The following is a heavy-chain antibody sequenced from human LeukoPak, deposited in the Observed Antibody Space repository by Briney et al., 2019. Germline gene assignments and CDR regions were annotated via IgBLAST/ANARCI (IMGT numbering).Heavy chain of an antibody. CDR3: ARGYGDYGRGAFDI. CDR2: MYYSGST. CDR1: GGSISSSTSC. D-gene: IGHD4-17*01. J-gene: IGHJ3*02. Sequence: SETLSLTCTVSGGSISSSTSCWSWVRQPPGKGLEWIGCMYYSGSTYYGSSLKGRVTISLDTPKNQFSLRLNSVTAADTAVYYCARGYGDYGRGAFDIWGQGTMVTVSS. V-gene: IGHV4-39*07.